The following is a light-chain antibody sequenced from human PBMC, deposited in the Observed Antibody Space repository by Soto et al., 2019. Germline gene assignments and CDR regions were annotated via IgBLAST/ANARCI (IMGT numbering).Light chain of an antibody. CDR2: GAS. Sequence: EIVLTQSPGTLSLSPGERATLSCRASQSVSSSYFAWYQQKPGQPPRLLISGASGSATGIPDRFSGSGAGTNLTLTISSLEPDEFAVFCGQHYGSSPPVTFGQGTRLAIK. V-gene: IGKV3-20*01. CDR1: QSVSSSY. J-gene: IGKJ5*01. CDR3: QHYGSSPPVT.